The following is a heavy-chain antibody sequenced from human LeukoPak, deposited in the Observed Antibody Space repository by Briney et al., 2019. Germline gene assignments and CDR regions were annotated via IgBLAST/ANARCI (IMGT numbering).Heavy chain of an antibody. V-gene: IGHV3-74*01. CDR1: GFTLSSYW. CDR2: INSDGSTT. Sequence: GGSLRLSCAASGFTLSSYWMHWGRQAPGKGLVWVSRINSDGSTTNYADSVQGRFSISRDNAKNTLYLQMNSLRAEDTAVYYCARGSSGYSTTWGQGTLATVSS. CDR3: ARGSSGYSTT. D-gene: IGHD6-13*01. J-gene: IGHJ5*02.